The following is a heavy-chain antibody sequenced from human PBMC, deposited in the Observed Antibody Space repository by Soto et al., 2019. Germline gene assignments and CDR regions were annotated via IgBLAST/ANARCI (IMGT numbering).Heavy chain of an antibody. Sequence: EVQLLESGGGLVQPGGSLRLSCAASGFTFSSYAMSWVRQAPGKGLEWVSAISGSGGSTYYADSVKGRFTISRDNSKNTLYLQMNSRRAEDTAVYYCAKGSQYYYDSSGYYRIYYFDYWGQGTLVTVSS. D-gene: IGHD3-22*01. J-gene: IGHJ4*02. CDR1: GFTFSSYA. CDR3: AKGSQYYYDSSGYYRIYYFDY. V-gene: IGHV3-23*01. CDR2: ISGSGGST.